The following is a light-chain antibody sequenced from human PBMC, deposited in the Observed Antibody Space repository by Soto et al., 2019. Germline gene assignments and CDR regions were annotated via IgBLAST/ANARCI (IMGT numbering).Light chain of an antibody. CDR3: QQYGSSIT. J-gene: IGKJ5*01. Sequence: EIVLTQSPATLSLSPGERATLSCRTSLSVSVYLDWYQQKPGQAPRLLIYGASSRATGIPDRFSSSGSGTDFTLTISRLEPEDFAVYYCQQYGSSITFGQGTRLEVK. CDR2: GAS. V-gene: IGKV3-20*01. CDR1: LSVSVY.